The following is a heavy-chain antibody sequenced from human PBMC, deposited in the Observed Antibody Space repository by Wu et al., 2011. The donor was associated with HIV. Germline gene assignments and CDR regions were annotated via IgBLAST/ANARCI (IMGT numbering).Heavy chain of an antibody. CDR2: IIPIFGTA. CDR3: ARVGRVGATRAFDI. V-gene: IGHV1-69*05. Sequence: QVQLVQSGAEVKKPGSSVKVSCETSGGSFSSYAISWVRQAPGQGLEWMGGIIPIFGTANYAQKFQGRVTITTDESTSTAYMELSSLISEDTAVYYCARVGRVGATRAFDIWGQGTMVTVSS. J-gene: IGHJ3*02. CDR1: GGSFSSYA. D-gene: IGHD1-26*01.